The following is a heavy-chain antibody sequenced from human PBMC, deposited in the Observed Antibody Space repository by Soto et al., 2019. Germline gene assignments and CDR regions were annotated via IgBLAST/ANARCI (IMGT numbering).Heavy chain of an antibody. CDR2: ISGSGGST. Sequence: PGESLKISCAASGFTFSSYAMSWVRQAPGKGLEWVSAISGSGGSTYYADSVKGRFTISRDNSKNTLYLQMNSLRAEDTAVYYCAKDRRDYSNPYYFDYWGQGTLVTVSS. V-gene: IGHV3-23*01. D-gene: IGHD4-4*01. CDR3: AKDRRDYSNPYYFDY. J-gene: IGHJ4*02. CDR1: GFTFSSYA.